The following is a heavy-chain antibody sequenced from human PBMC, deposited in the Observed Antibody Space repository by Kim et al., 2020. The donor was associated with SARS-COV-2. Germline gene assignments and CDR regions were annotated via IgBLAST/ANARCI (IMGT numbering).Heavy chain of an antibody. J-gene: IGHJ5*02. CDR3: SREFSDSSGYYSGRNWFDP. Sequence: GGSLRLSCAASGFTVSSNYMSWVRQAPGKGLEWVSVIYSGGSTYYADSVKCRFTISRDNSKNTLYLQMNSLRAEDTAVYYCSREFSDSSGYYSGRNWFDPWGQGTLVTVSS. CDR2: IYSGGST. V-gene: IGHV3-53*01. CDR1: GFTVSSNY. D-gene: IGHD3-22*01.